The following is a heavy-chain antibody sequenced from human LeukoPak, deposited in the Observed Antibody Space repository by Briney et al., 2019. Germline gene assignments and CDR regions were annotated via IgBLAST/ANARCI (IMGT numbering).Heavy chain of an antibody. J-gene: IGHJ4*02. V-gene: IGHV1-46*01. CDR3: ARVVETATIYDY. CDR2: INPSGGST. Sequence: GASVKVSCKASGYTFTSYYMHWVRQAPGQGLEWMGIINPSGGSTSYAQKFQGRVTMTRDMSTSTVYMELSSLRSEDTAVYYCARVVETATIYDYWGQGTLVTVSS. CDR1: GYTFTSYY. D-gene: IGHD5-24*01.